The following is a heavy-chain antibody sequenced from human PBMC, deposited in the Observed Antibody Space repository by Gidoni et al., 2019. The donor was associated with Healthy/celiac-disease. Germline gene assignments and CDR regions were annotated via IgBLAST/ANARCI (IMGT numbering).Heavy chain of an antibody. CDR3: ARADYDILTGYSPLSY. J-gene: IGHJ4*02. D-gene: IGHD3-9*01. V-gene: IGHV3-30-3*01. CDR2: ISYDGSNK. Sequence: QVQLVESGGGVVQPGRSLRLSCAASGFTFSSYAMHWVRQAPGKGLEWVAVISYDGSNKYYVDSVKGRFTISRDNSKNTLYLQMNSLRAEDTAVYYCARADYDILTGYSPLSYWGQGTLVTVSS. CDR1: GFTFSSYA.